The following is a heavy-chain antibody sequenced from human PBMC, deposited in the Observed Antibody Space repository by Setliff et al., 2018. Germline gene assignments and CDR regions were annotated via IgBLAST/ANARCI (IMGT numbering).Heavy chain of an antibody. V-gene: IGHV4-61*09. CDR3: ARAISGWFSAHYYYMDV. CDR1: GGSLSSGPHY. Sequence: SETLSLTCTVSGGSLSSGPHYWTWVRQPAGKGLEWIGHIYTSGSTKYNSSLKSRVSISLDTSKNQFSLKLSSVTAADTAVYYCARAISGWFSAHYYYMDVWGKGTTVTVS. D-gene: IGHD6-19*01. CDR2: IYTSGST. J-gene: IGHJ6*03.